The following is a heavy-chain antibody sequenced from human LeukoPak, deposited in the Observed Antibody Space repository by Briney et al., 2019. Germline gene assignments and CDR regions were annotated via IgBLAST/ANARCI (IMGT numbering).Heavy chain of an antibody. CDR2: ISGSGGST. V-gene: IGHV3-23*01. J-gene: IGHJ4*02. CDR3: AKSSLLVVPAACSH. Sequence: GGSLRLSCAASGFTFSSYAMTWVRQAPGKGLEWVSAISGSGGSTYYADSVKGRFTISRDNSKNTLYLQMNSLRAEDTAVYYCAKSSLLVVPAACSHWGQGTLVTVSS. D-gene: IGHD2-2*01. CDR1: GFTFSSYA.